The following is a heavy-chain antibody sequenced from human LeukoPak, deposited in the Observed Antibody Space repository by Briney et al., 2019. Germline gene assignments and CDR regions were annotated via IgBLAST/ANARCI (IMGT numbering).Heavy chain of an antibody. Sequence: SETLSLTCTVSGGSISSYYWSWIRQPPGKGLEWIAYIYYSGTTNYNPSLKSRVTISVDTSKNQLSLKLSSVSAADTAVYYCARTLGSGSHDYWGQGTLVTVSS. D-gene: IGHD1-26*01. CDR1: GGSISSYY. CDR2: IYYSGTT. CDR3: ARTLGSGSHDY. J-gene: IGHJ4*02. V-gene: IGHV4-59*01.